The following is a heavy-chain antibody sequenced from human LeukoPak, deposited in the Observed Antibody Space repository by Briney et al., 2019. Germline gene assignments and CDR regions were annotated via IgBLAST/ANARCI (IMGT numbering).Heavy chain of an antibody. V-gene: IGHV3-23*01. CDR1: GFTFSSYG. Sequence: PGGTLRLSCAASGFTFSSYGMSWVRQAPGKGLGWVTCISGSGGSTYNADSVKGRFTISRDNSKNTLYLQMNSLRAEDMAVYYCAKDRFGGSYGAFDIWGQGTMVTVSP. CDR3: AKDRFGGSYGAFDI. CDR2: ISGSGGST. D-gene: IGHD3-16*01. J-gene: IGHJ3*02.